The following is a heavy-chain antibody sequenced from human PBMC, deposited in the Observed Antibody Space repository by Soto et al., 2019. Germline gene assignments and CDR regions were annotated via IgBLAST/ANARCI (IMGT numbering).Heavy chain of an antibody. CDR1: GFTFSSNA. CDR2: ITGSGGIT. V-gene: IGHV3-23*01. J-gene: IGHJ5*01. D-gene: IGHD3-16*01. CDR3: EKHTTFYVNRTDPGYDIDA. Sequence: GGSLRLSCAASGFTFSSNAMSWVRRAPGKGLEWVSGITGSGGITDYADSVKGQFTISRDNSRNTLYLQMNHLRVEDTAVYFCEKHTTFYVNRTDPGYDIDAWGQGTLVTVSS.